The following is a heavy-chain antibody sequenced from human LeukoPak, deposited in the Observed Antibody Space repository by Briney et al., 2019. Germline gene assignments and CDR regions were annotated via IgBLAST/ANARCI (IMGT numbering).Heavy chain of an antibody. CDR1: GFTFSTYS. V-gene: IGHV3-48*01. Sequence: GGSLRLSCAVSGFTFSTYSMNRVRQAPGKGLEWISYISSSGSTINYADSVKGRFTISRDNAKNSLYLQMNSLRAEDTAVYYCASSYDSSGYYPYYFDYWGQGTLVTVSS. CDR2: ISSSGSTI. J-gene: IGHJ4*02. D-gene: IGHD3-22*01. CDR3: ASSYDSSGYYPYYFDY.